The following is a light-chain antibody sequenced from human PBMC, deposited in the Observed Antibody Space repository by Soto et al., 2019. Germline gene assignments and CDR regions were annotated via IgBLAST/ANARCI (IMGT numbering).Light chain of an antibody. J-gene: IGKJ1*01. CDR3: QQYNSYYVWT. CDR1: QTISSW. V-gene: IGKV1-5*01. CDR2: DAS. Sequence: DIQITQSPSTLSASVGDRVTITCRASQTISSWLAWYQQKPGKAPKLLIYDASSLESGVPSRFSGSGSGTEFTLTISSLQPDDFANHYCQQYNSYYVWTFGQGTKVDIK.